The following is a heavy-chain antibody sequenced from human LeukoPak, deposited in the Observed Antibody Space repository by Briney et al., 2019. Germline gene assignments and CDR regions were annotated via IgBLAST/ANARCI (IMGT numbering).Heavy chain of an antibody. Sequence: GASVKVSCKASGYTFTSYDINWVRQATGQGLEWMGWMSPNSGNTGYAQKFRGRVTITRNTSISTAYMELSSLRSEDTAVYYCARGGNYYDSSGYYSQAIDVWGQGTLVTVSS. CDR1: GYTFTSYD. D-gene: IGHD3-22*01. J-gene: IGHJ4*02. CDR3: ARGGNYYDSSGYYSQAIDV. V-gene: IGHV1-8*03. CDR2: MSPNSGNT.